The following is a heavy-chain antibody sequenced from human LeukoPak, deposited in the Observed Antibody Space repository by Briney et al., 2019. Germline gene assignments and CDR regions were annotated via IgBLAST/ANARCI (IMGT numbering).Heavy chain of an antibody. CDR2: ISSSSSYI. CDR1: GFTVSSNY. V-gene: IGHV3-21*01. D-gene: IGHD4-11*01. CDR3: ARDRQNSNYGG. Sequence: GGSLRLSCAASGFTVSSNYMSWVRQAPGKGLEWVSSISSSSSYIYYADSVKGRFTISRDNAKNSLYLQMNSLRAEDTAVYYCARDRQNSNYGGWGQGTLVTVSS. J-gene: IGHJ4*02.